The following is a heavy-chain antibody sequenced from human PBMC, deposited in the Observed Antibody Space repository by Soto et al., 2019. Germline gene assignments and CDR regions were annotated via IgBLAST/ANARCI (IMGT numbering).Heavy chain of an antibody. D-gene: IGHD6-13*01. J-gene: IGHJ6*02. V-gene: IGHV3-48*02. CDR3: ARDAAAGVF. CDR2: ISSSSSTI. CDR1: GPTFSSYS. Sequence: GGSLRLSCAASGPTFSSYSMNWVRQAPGKGLEWVSYISSSSSTIYYADSVKGRFTISRDNAKNSLYLQTNSLRDEDTAVYYCARDAAAGVFWGQGTTVTVSS.